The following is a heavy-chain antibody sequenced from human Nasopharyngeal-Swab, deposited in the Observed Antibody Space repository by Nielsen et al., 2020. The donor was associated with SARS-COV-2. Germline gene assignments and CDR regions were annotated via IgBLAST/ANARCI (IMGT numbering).Heavy chain of an antibody. J-gene: IGHJ6*02. Sequence: GESLKISCAASGFTFSNFAMSWVRQAPGKGLEWVSVISGDSDTTYYADSVRGRFTISRDNSKNTLNLQMNNLRAEDTAIYYCAKDRDSGDDSEEYYHHHRIDVLGQRAPGTVS. CDR1: GFTFSNFA. CDR3: AKDRDSGDDSEEYYHHHRIDV. CDR2: ISGDSDTT. D-gene: IGHD5-12*01. V-gene: IGHV3-23*01.